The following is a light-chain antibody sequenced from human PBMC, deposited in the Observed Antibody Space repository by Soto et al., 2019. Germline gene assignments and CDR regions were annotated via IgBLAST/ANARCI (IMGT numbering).Light chain of an antibody. CDR1: QSVSSH. CDR2: GAS. CDR3: QQYGSSPWT. J-gene: IGKJ1*01. V-gene: IGKV3-20*01. Sequence: EIVMTQSPPTLSVSPGERATLSCRASQSVSSHLAWYQQKPGQAPRLLIYGASSRATGIPDRFSGSGSGTDFTLTISRLEPEDFAVYYCQQYGSSPWTFGQGTKVDIK.